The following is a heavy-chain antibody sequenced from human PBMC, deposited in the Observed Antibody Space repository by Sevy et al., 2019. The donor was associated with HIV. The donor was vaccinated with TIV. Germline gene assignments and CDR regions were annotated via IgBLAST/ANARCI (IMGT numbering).Heavy chain of an antibody. J-gene: IGHJ4*02. Sequence: SETLSLTCTVSGGSVSSGSYYWSWIRQPPGKGLEWIGYIYYSGSTNHNPSLKRRVTISVDTSKNQFSLKLNSVTEADTAVYYCARVRGGYSGFGGFDYWGQGTLVTVSS. V-gene: IGHV4-61*01. CDR1: GGSVSSGSYY. CDR2: IYYSGST. CDR3: ARVRGGYSGFGGFDY. D-gene: IGHD5-12*01.